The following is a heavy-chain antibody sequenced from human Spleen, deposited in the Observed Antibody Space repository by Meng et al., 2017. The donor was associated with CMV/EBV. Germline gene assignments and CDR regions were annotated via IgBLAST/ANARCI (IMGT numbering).Heavy chain of an antibody. Sequence: SETLSLTCTVSGGSISSYYWSWIRQPPGKGLEWIGYIYYSGSTNYNPSLKSRVTISVDTSKNQFSLKLSSVTAEDTAVYYCARGWRGIAARPYYYGMDVWGQGTTVTVSS. V-gene: IGHV4-59*01. CDR2: IYYSGST. CDR3: ARGWRGIAARPYYYGMDV. CDR1: GGSISSYY. J-gene: IGHJ6*02. D-gene: IGHD6-6*01.